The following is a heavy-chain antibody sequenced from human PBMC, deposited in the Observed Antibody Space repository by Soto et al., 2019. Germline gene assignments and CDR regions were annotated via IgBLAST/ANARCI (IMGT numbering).Heavy chain of an antibody. V-gene: IGHV3-23*01. J-gene: IGHJ4*02. CDR2: ISGSGGST. Sequence: EVQLLESGGGLVQPGGSLRLSCAASGFTFSSYAMSWVRQAPGKGLEWVSAISGSGGSTYCADSVKGRFTISRDNSKNTLYLQMNSLRAEDTAVYYCAKDKEMATIYPGYFDYWGQGTLVTVSS. CDR1: GFTFSSYA. CDR3: AKDKEMATIYPGYFDY. D-gene: IGHD5-12*01.